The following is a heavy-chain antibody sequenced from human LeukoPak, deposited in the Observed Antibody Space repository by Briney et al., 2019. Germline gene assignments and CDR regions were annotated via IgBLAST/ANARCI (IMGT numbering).Heavy chain of an antibody. CDR3: AKNDLYDFWSGYYADY. J-gene: IGHJ4*02. D-gene: IGHD3-3*01. CDR1: GFTFSSYG. CDR2: ISYDGSNK. V-gene: IGHV3-30*18. Sequence: GGSLRLSCAASGFTFSSYGMHWVRQAPGKGLEWVAVISYDGSNKYYADSVKGRFTISRDNSKNTLYLQMNSLRAEDTAVYYCAKNDLYDFWSGYYADYWGQGTLVTVSS.